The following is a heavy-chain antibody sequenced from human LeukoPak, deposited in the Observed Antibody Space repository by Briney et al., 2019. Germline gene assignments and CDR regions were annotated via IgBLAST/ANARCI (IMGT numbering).Heavy chain of an antibody. CDR2: IYHTGNT. V-gene: IGHV4-59*01. CDR3: VRHISSGGTYAHFDY. CDR1: GGSITTYY. D-gene: IGHD1-26*01. J-gene: IGHJ4*02. Sequence: SETLSLTCTVSGGSITTYYWSWIRQPPGKGLEWIGYIYHTGNTHYGPSLKSRVTMPVDTSKNQFSLKLSSVTAADTAVYYCVRHISSGGTYAHFDYWGQGTLVTVSS.